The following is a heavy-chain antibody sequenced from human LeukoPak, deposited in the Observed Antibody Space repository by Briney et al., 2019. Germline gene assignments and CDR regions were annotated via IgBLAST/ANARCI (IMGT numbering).Heavy chain of an antibody. CDR3: ARDPSNTSGYYVYHDY. D-gene: IGHD6-19*01. Sequence: ASVKVSCKASGYTFNKYGISWVRQAPGQGLEWMGWFSCYSGDTRYAQKFQGRVTMTKDTSTSTVHMELRSLRSDDTAVYYCARDPSNTSGYYVYHDYWGQGALVTVSS. CDR1: GYTFNKYG. J-gene: IGHJ4*02. CDR2: FSCYSGDT. V-gene: IGHV1-18*01.